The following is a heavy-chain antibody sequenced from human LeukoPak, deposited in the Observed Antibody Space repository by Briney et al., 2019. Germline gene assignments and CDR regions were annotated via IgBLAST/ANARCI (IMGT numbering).Heavy chain of an antibody. J-gene: IGHJ6*03. D-gene: IGHD3-16*01. Sequence: GGSLRLSCTASGFTFSTYWMSWVRQAPGEGLVWVSRIKNDGSSANYTDSVKGRFTISRDNAKNTLYLQVNSLRAEDTAVYYCARDSGLLIYVYYMDVWGKGTTVIVSS. V-gene: IGHV3-74*01. CDR3: ARDSGLLIYVYYMDV. CDR2: IKNDGSSA. CDR1: GFTFSTYW.